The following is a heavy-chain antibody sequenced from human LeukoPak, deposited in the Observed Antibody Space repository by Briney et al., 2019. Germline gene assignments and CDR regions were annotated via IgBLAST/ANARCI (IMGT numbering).Heavy chain of an antibody. V-gene: IGHV3-7*01. D-gene: IGHD1-26*01. CDR3: AKGTVGAKY. CDR1: GFTFNTYW. CDR2: IKQDGSEK. J-gene: IGHJ4*02. Sequence: GGSLRLSCSASGFTFNTYWMSWVRQAPGKGLEWVANIKQDGSEKYYVESVKGRFTISRDNAKNSLYLQMNSLRVDDTAVYYCAKGTVGAKYWGQGTLVIVSS.